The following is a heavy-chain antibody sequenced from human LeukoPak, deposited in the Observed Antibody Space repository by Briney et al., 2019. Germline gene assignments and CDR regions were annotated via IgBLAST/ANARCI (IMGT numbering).Heavy chain of an antibody. CDR1: GGSMSSYY. Sequence: SETLSLTCTVSGGSMSSYYWSWIRQPPGKGLEWIGYINYSENMDIDNTNYSRSLKSPVTMSLDMSKNHCSLNLTSVTAADSAVYYCARGRAGIDRWGRGTLVIVS. CDR3: ARGRAGIDR. J-gene: IGHJ5*02. V-gene: IGHV4-59*01. CDR2: INYSENMDIDNT. D-gene: IGHD1-1*01.